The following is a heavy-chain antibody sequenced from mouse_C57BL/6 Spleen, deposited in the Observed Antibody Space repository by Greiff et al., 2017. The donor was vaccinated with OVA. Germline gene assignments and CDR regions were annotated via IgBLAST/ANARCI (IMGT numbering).Heavy chain of an antibody. CDR2: ISSGSSTI. J-gene: IGHJ1*03. V-gene: IGHV5-17*01. Sequence: EVQLVESGGGLVKPGGSLKLSCAASGFTFSDYGMHWVRQAPEKGLEWVAYISSGSSTIYYADTVKGRFTIARDNAKNTLFLQMTSLRSEDTAMYYCARGDRYFDVWGTGTTVTVSS. CDR3: ARGDRYFDV. CDR1: GFTFSDYG.